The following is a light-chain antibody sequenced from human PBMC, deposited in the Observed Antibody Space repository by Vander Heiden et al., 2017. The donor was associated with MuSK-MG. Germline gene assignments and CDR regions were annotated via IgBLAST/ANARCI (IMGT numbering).Light chain of an antibody. CDR3: AAWDDSLNGRV. CDR1: SSNIGSNT. CDR2: SNN. J-gene: IGLJ3*02. Sequence: QSVLTQPPSASGTPGQRVTISCSGSSSNIGSNTVNWYQQLPGTAPKLLIYSNNQRPSGVPDRFSGSKSGTSASLAISGLQSEDEADYDCAAWDDSLNGRVFGGGTKLTV. V-gene: IGLV1-44*01.